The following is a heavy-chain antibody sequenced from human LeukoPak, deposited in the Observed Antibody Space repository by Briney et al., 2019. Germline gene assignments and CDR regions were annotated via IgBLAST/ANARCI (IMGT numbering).Heavy chain of an antibody. CDR2: INAGNGNT. Sequence: ASVKVSCKASGYTFTSYAMHWVRRAPGQRLEWMGWINAGNGNTKYSQKFQGRVTITRDTSASTAYMELSSLRSEDTAVYYCARVESGWYDYYYGMDVWGQGTTVTVSS. D-gene: IGHD6-19*01. CDR3: ARVESGWYDYYYGMDV. J-gene: IGHJ6*02. V-gene: IGHV1-3*01. CDR1: GYTFTSYA.